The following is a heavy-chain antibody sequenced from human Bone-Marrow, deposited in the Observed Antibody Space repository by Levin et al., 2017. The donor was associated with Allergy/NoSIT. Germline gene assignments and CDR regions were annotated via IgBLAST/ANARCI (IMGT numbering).Heavy chain of an antibody. J-gene: IGHJ5*02. CDR3: AREGAAAGTRISLMVNWFDP. V-gene: IGHV1-2*04. CDR1: GYTFTGYY. D-gene: IGHD6-13*01. CDR2: INPNSGGT. Sequence: GESLKISCKASGYTFTGYYMHWVRQAPGQGLEWMGWINPNSGGTNYAQKFQGWVTMTRDTSISTAYMELSRLRSDDTAVYYCAREGAAAGTRISLMVNWFDPWGQGTLVTVSS.